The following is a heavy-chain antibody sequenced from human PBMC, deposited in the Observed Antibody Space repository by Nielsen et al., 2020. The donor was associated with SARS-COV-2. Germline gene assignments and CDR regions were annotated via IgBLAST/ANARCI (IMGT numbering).Heavy chain of an antibody. CDR2: ISSSSSYI. J-gene: IGHJ3*02. V-gene: IGHV3-21*04. CDR1: GFTFSSYS. D-gene: IGHD3-3*01. CDR3: ARVPSITIFGVVDAFDI. Sequence: GGSLRLSCAASGFTFSSYSMNWVRQAPGKGLEWVSSISSSSSYIYYADSVKGRFTISRDNAKNSLYLQMNSLRAEDTAVYYCARVPSITIFGVVDAFDIWGQGTMVTVSS.